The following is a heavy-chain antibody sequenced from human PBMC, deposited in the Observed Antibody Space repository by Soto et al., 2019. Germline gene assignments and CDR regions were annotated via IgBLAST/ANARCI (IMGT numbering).Heavy chain of an antibody. CDR2: INPNSGGT. V-gene: IGHV1-2*02. J-gene: IGHJ5*02. D-gene: IGHD2-2*02. CDR3: ARGIVVVPAAIRDWLDP. CDR1: GYTFTGYY. Sequence: GASVKVSCKASGYTFTGYYMHWVRQAPGQGLEWMGWINPNSGGTNYAQKFQGRVTMTRDTSISTAYMELSRLRSDDTAVYYCARGIVVVPAAIRDWLDPWGQGTLVTVSS.